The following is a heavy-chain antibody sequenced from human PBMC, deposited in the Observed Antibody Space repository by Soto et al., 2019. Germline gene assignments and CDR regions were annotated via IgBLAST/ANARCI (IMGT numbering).Heavy chain of an antibody. V-gene: IGHV3-21*01. D-gene: IGHD6-6*01. Sequence: EVQLVESGGGLVKPGGSLRLSCAASGFTFSSYSMNWVRQAPGKGLEWVSSISSSSSYIYYADSVKGRFTISRDNAKNSLYLQMNSLRAEDTAVYYCAREEVGYSSSSWNGFDYWGQGTLVTVSS. J-gene: IGHJ4*02. CDR2: ISSSSSYI. CDR1: GFTFSSYS. CDR3: AREEVGYSSSSWNGFDY.